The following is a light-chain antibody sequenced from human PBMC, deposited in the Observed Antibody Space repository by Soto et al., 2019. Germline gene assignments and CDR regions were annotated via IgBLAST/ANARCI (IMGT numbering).Light chain of an antibody. CDR1: ESISRY. Sequence: DIQMTQSPSSLSASVGDRVTITCRASESISRYLNWYQQKPGKAPKLLIFGASRLQSGVPSRFSGSGSGTDVTLTISSLQPEDFATYCCHQSYTKPFTFGQGTQLEI. J-gene: IGKJ2*01. CDR2: GAS. CDR3: HQSYTKPFT. V-gene: IGKV1-39*01.